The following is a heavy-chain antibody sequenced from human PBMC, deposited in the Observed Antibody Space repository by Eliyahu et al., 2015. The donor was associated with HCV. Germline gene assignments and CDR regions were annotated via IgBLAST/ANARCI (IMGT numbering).Heavy chain of an antibody. V-gene: IGHV2-26*01. D-gene: IGHD1-26*01. CDR1: GFSXNNRLG. CDR3: ARVSTELLLWNWWYYLDV. CDR2: IFANDAK. Sequence: QVTLKESGPVLVKPTETLTLTCTVSGFSXNNRLGVSWIRQPPGKALEWLAHIFANDAKSYSTSPRSRLTISNDASRSQVVLTMTNMDPVDTATYYCARVSTELLLWNWWYYLDVWGKGTTVTVSS. J-gene: IGHJ6*03.